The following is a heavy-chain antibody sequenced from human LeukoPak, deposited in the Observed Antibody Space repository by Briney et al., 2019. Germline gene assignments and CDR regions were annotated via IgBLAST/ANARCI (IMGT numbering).Heavy chain of an antibody. V-gene: IGHV1-8*01. CDR1: GYTSTSYD. CDR3: ARRGDYDTYYYYMDV. J-gene: IGHJ6*03. CDR2: MNPNSGNT. Sequence: ASVKVSCKASGYTSTSYDINWVRQATGQGLEWMGWMNPNSGNTGYAQKFQGRVTMTRNTSISTAYMELSSLRSEDTAVYYCARRGDYDTYYYYMDVWGKGTTVTVSS. D-gene: IGHD3-9*01.